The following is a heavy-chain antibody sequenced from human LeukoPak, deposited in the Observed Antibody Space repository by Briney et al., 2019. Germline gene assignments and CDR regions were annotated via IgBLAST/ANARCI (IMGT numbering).Heavy chain of an antibody. Sequence: GGSLRLSCAASGFTFSSYWMSWARQAPGKGLEWVANMKRDGSEKYYVDSVKGRFTISRDNAKNSLYLQMNSLRAEDTAVYYCGRIAINANNGMDVWGQGTTVTVSS. CDR1: GFTFSSYW. J-gene: IGHJ6*02. CDR3: GRIAINANNGMDV. CDR2: MKRDGSEK. V-gene: IGHV3-7*03. D-gene: IGHD1/OR15-1a*01.